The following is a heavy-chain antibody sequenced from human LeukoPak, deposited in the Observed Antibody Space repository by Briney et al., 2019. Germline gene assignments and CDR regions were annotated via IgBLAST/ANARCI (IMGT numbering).Heavy chain of an antibody. CDR3: ARYRGKGTSWPLDV. Sequence: GGSLRLSCAASGFMFSDFWMSWVRQAPGKGLEWVANIKQDGSDKYYVDSVKGRFTISRDNAKNSLDLQMNSLRGEDTAVYYCARYRGKGTSWPLDVWGQGTIVTVS. D-gene: IGHD1-26*01. CDR2: IKQDGSDK. CDR1: GFMFSDFW. J-gene: IGHJ3*01. V-gene: IGHV3-7*01.